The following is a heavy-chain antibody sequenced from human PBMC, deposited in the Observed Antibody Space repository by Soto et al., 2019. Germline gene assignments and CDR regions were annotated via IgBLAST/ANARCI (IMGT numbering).Heavy chain of an antibody. CDR1: GFTFSSYG. Sequence: QVQLVESGGGVVQPGRSLRLSCAASGFTFSSYGMHWVRQAPGKGLEWVAVIWYDGSNKYYADSVKGRFTISRDNSKNTLYLQMNSLRAEDTAVYYCARDLVGAITGSYYYYYGMDVWGQGTTVTVSS. CDR3: ARDLVGAITGSYYYYYGMDV. D-gene: IGHD1-26*01. J-gene: IGHJ6*02. CDR2: IWYDGSNK. V-gene: IGHV3-33*01.